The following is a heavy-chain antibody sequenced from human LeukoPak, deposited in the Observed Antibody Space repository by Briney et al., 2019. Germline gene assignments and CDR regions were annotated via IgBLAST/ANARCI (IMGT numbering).Heavy chain of an antibody. CDR2: INHSGST. J-gene: IGHJ4*02. D-gene: IGHD6-13*01. CDR1: GGSFSGYY. CDR3: ATYSSSWRSYYFDY. Sequence: PSETLSLTCAVYGGSFSGYYWSWIRQPPGKGLEWIGEINHSGSTNYNPSLKSRVTISVDTSKNQFSLKLSSVTAADTAVYYCATYSSSWRSYYFDYWGQGTLVTVSS. V-gene: IGHV4-34*01.